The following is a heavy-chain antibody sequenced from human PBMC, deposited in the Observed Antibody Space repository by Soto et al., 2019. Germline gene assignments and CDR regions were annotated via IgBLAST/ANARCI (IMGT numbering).Heavy chain of an antibody. CDR1: GGSFSGYY. D-gene: IGHD2-21*02. V-gene: IGHV4-34*01. J-gene: IGHJ4*02. CDR2: INHSGST. Sequence: QVQLQQWGAGLLKPSETLSLTCAVYGGSFSGYYWSWIRQPPGKGLEWIGEINHSGSTNYNPSLKSRVTISVDTSKNQFSLKLSSVTAADTAVYYCAGGDAPTQYYFDYWGQGTLVTVSS. CDR3: AGGDAPTQYYFDY.